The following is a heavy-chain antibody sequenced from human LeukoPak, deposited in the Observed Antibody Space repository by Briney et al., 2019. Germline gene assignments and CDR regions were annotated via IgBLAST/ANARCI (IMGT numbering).Heavy chain of an antibody. D-gene: IGHD5-18*01. J-gene: IGHJ4*02. CDR1: GFTLRSFG. CDR2: ISYDGSNK. CDR3: AKSFTESRIPLWG. Sequence: PGRSLRLSCAASGFTLRSFGMHWVRQAPGKGLEWVAVISYDGSNKYYADSVKGRFTISRDNSKNTLYLQMNSLRAEDTAVYYCAKSFTESRIPLWGWGQGTLVTVSS. V-gene: IGHV3-30*18.